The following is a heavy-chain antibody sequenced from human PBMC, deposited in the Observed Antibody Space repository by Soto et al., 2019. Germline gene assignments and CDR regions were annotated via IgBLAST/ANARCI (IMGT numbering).Heavy chain of an antibody. J-gene: IGHJ6*02. D-gene: IGHD3-22*01. Sequence: GGSLRLSCAASVFTFSSYWMRWVRQSPGKGLEWVANIKQDGSEKYYVDSVKGRFTISRDNAKNSLYLQMNSLRDEDTAVYYCARDLFYYDSSGNERNYYYGMDVWGQGTTVTVS. V-gene: IGHV3-7*01. CDR2: IKQDGSEK. CDR1: VFTFSSYW. CDR3: ARDLFYYDSSGNERNYYYGMDV.